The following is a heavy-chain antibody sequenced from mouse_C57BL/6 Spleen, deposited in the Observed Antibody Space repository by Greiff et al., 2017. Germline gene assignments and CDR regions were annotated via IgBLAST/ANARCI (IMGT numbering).Heavy chain of an antibody. CDR1: VYPFTTYP. D-gene: IGHD1-1*01. CDR3: ARGDYGSDFDY. J-gene: IGHJ2*01. CDR2: FHPYNDDP. Sequence: QVQLPASGPDLVKPGASVKMSCQASVYPFTTYPIAWMKPNHGKSLAWICNFHPYNDDPKYNEKFKGKATLTVEKSSSTVYLELSRLTSDDSAVYYCARGDYGSDFDYWGQGTTLTVSS. V-gene: IGHV1-47*01.